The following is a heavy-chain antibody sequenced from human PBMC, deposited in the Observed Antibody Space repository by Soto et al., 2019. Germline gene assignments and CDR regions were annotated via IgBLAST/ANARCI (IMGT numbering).Heavy chain of an antibody. CDR1: GGSISSSSYY. V-gene: IGHV4-39*01. Sequence: QLQLQESGPGLVKPSETLSLTCTVSGGSISSSSYYWGWIRQPPGKGLEWIGSIYYSGSTYYNPSHKRRVTISVDTSKNQFSLKLSSVTAADTAVYYCASPDYGGNLEWGKDAFDIWGQGTMVTVSS. CDR3: ASPDYGGNLEWGKDAFDI. CDR2: IYYSGST. D-gene: IGHD4-17*01. J-gene: IGHJ3*02.